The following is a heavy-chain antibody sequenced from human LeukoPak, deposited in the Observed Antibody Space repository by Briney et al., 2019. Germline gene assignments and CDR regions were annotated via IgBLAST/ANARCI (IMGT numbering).Heavy chain of an antibody. CDR2: INPGGRGK. CDR1: GFTFSSYA. J-gene: IGHJ4*02. D-gene: IGHD2-2*01. V-gene: IGHV3-7*01. CDR3: ARWGLACSIDY. Sequence: GRSLRLSCAASGFTFSSYAMHWVRQTPGKGLESVANINPGGRGKYYVASVKGRFTISRDDAKTSLYLQMGNLRVEDTAVYSCARWGLACSIDYWGQGTLVTVSS.